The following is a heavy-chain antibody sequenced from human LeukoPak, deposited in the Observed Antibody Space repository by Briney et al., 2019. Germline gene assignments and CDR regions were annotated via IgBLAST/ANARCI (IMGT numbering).Heavy chain of an antibody. CDR1: GFTFSSYS. CDR2: ISSSSSYI. J-gene: IGHJ4*02. V-gene: IGHV3-21*01. CDR3: ARDGPVPAAIGGYY. Sequence: PGGSLRLSCAASGFTFSSYSMNWVRQAPGKGLEWVSSISSSSSYIYYVDSVKGRFTISRDNATNSLYLQMNSLRAEDTAVYYCARDGPVPAAIGGYYWGQGTLVTVSS. D-gene: IGHD2-2*02.